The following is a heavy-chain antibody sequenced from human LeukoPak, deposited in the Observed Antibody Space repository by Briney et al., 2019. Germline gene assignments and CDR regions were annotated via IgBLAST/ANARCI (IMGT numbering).Heavy chain of an antibody. CDR1: GGSITTTNY. V-gene: IGHV4-4*02. J-gene: IGHJ4*02. CDR3: SRENGAFSPFGY. D-gene: IGHD2-8*01. CDR2: ISLTGLT. Sequence: PSETLSLTCGVSGGSITTTNYWSWVRQPPGQGLEWIGEISLTGLTHYNPSLESRVTVPLDKSKNQLSLNLTSVTAADTAVYYCSRENGAFSPFGYWGQGILVTVLS.